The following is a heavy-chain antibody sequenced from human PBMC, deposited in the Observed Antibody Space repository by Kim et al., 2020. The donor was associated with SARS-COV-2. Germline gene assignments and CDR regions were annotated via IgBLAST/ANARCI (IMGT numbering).Heavy chain of an antibody. J-gene: IGHJ4*02. CDR2: ISYDGSNK. V-gene: IGHV3-30-3*01. CDR3: ARSGSGSYYSQFDY. CDR1: GFTFSSYA. Sequence: LSLTCAASGFTFSSYAMHWVRQAPGKGLEWVAVISYDGSNKYYADSVKGRFTISRDNSKNTLYLQMNSLRAEDTAVYYCARSGSGSYYSQFDYWGQG. D-gene: IGHD3-10*01.